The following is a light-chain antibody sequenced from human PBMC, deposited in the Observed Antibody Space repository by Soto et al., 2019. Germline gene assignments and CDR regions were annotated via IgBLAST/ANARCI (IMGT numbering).Light chain of an antibody. CDR2: DVS. V-gene: IGLV2-14*03. CDR1: SSDVGGYNF. CDR3: SSYTTTTSIVV. Sequence: QSALTQPASVSGSPGQSITISCSGTSSDVGGYNFVSWYQLHPGKAPRLILYDVSSRPSGVSYRFSGSKSANTASLNISRLQAGDDADYYCSSYTTTTSIVVFGGGTKVTVL. J-gene: IGLJ2*01.